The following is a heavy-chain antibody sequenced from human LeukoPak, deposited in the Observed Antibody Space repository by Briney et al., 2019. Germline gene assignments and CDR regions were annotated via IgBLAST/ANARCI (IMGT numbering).Heavy chain of an antibody. J-gene: IGHJ4*02. CDR3: ARGVSYFVH. CDR1: GFSFRTYE. D-gene: IGHD2-21*01. V-gene: IGHV3-48*03. CDR2: ISTSGSTI. Sequence: GGSLRLSCAASGFSFRTYEMTWVRQAPGKGLEWVSHISTSGSTINYADSVKGRFTISRDNAKNSLYLQLNSLRAEDTAVYYCARGVSYFVHWGQGTLVTVSS.